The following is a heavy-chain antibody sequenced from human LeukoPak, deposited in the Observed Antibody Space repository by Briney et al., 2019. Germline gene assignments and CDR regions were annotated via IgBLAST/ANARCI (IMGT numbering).Heavy chain of an antibody. CDR1: GGSFSGYY. CDR3: ARSYGVVHDAFDI. CDR2: INHSGST. V-gene: IGHV4-34*01. Sequence: SETLSLTCAVYGGSFSGYYWSWIRRPPGKGLEWIGEINHSGSTNYNPSLKSRVTISVDTSKNQFSLKLSSVTAADTAVYYCARSYGVVHDAFDIWGQGTMVTVSS. D-gene: IGHD3-3*01. J-gene: IGHJ3*02.